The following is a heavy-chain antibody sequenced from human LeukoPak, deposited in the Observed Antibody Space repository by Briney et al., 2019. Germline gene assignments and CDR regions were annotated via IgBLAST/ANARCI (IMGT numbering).Heavy chain of an antibody. J-gene: IGHJ4*02. CDR2: ISSSGSTI. Sequence: GGSLRLSCAASGFIFSSNAMGWVRQAPGKGLEWVSYISSSGSTIYYADSVKGRFTISRDNAKNSLYLQMNSLRAEDTAVYYCARDRVGATSPYFDYWGQGTPVTVSS. D-gene: IGHD1-26*01. CDR1: GFIFSSNA. CDR3: ARDRVGATSPYFDY. V-gene: IGHV3-48*03.